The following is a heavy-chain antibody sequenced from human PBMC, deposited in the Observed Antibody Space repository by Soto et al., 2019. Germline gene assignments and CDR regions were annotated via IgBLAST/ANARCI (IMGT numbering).Heavy chain of an antibody. CDR2: IYHSERT. Sequence: SETLSLTRSISGGYLSNYYWSWIRQSPGKGLEWIGYIYHSERTKYNPSLESRVTISVDTSENQFSLTLRSVTAADTAVYYCARGQWINVCPYYFDYWGQGTQVTVSS. V-gene: IGHV4-59*01. J-gene: IGHJ4*02. D-gene: IGHD5-12*01. CDR3: ARGQWINVCPYYFDY. CDR1: GGYLSNYY.